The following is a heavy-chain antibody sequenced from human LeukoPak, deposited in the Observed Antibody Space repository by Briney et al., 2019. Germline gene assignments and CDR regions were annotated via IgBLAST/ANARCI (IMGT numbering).Heavy chain of an antibody. Sequence: PGGSLRLSCAASGFTFSSYGMHWVRQAPGKGLEWVAFIRYDGSNKYYADSVKGRFTISRDNSKNTLYLQMNSLRAEDTAVYYCAKDQRVGWELLHGAFDIWGQGTMVTVSS. CDR2: IRYDGSNK. J-gene: IGHJ3*02. CDR1: GFTFSSYG. V-gene: IGHV3-30*02. CDR3: AKDQRVGWELLHGAFDI. D-gene: IGHD1-26*01.